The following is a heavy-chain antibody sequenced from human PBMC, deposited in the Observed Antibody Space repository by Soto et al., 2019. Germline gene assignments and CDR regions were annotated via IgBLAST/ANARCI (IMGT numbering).Heavy chain of an antibody. CDR1: GYTFTGYY. Sequence: ASVKVSCKASGYTFTGYYMHWVRQAPGQGLEWMGWINPNSGGTNYAQKFQGRVTMTRDTSISTAYMELSRLGSDDTAVYYCARVGDIVVVPAAFWFDPWGQGTLVTVSS. CDR3: ARVGDIVVVPAAFWFDP. J-gene: IGHJ5*02. D-gene: IGHD2-2*01. CDR2: INPNSGGT. V-gene: IGHV1-2*02.